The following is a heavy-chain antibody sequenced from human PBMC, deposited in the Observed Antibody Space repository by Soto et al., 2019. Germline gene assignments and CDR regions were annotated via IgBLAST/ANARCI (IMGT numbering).Heavy chain of an antibody. J-gene: IGHJ6*02. CDR3: ARGVATIIVATTYYAMDV. CDR2: IIPVFGTP. V-gene: IGHV1-69*12. Sequence: QVQLVQPGAEVKKPGSSVKVSCKASGGSLSNYGISWVRQAPGQGLEWMGAIIPVFGTPNYAQKFQDRVTITADESTTTVYMEARRLTSEGTPVYYCARGVATIIVATTYYAMDVWGQGTTVTVSS. D-gene: IGHD3-22*01. CDR1: GGSLSNYG.